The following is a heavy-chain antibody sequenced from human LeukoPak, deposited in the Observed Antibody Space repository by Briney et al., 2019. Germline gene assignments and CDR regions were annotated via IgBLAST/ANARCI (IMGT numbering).Heavy chain of an antibody. Sequence: PSETLSLTCTVSGVSVSSGNYYWSWIRQPPGKGLEWIGYVYKSGGTNYNPSLKGRVTISVDTSKNQFSLKLSSVTAADTAVYYCARGPNSKYFDNWGQGTLVTVSS. CDR3: ARGPNSKYFDN. V-gene: IGHV4-61*01. CDR1: GVSVSSGNYY. CDR2: VYKSGGT. J-gene: IGHJ4*02.